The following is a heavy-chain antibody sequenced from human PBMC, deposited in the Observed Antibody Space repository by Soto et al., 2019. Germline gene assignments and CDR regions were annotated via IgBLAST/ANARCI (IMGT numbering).Heavy chain of an antibody. CDR3: AGGAVAGTSPAY. J-gene: IGHJ4*02. CDR2: IYHSGST. Sequence: QVQLQESGPGLVKPSGTLSPTCAVSSGSISSSNWWSWVRQPPGKGLEWIGEIYHSGSTNYNPSLKSRVTISVDTSKNLFSLNLSSVTAADTAVYYCAGGAVAGTSPAYWGQGTLVTVSS. D-gene: IGHD6-19*01. V-gene: IGHV4-4*02. CDR1: SGSISSSNW.